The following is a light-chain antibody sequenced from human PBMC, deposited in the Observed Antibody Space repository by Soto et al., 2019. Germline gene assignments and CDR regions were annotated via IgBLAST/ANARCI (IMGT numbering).Light chain of an antibody. V-gene: IGKV3-11*01. Sequence: EIVLTQSPGTLSLSPGERATLSCRASQSVTSYLAWYQQKPGQAPRLLIYDVSNRASGIPARFSGSGSETDFTLTISSLEPEDFAVYYCQQRSDWPLNFGQGTRLEIK. CDR2: DVS. CDR3: QQRSDWPLN. J-gene: IGKJ5*01. CDR1: QSVTSY.